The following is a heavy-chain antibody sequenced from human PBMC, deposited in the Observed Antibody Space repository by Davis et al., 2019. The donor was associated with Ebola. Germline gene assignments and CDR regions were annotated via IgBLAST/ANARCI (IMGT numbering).Heavy chain of an antibody. CDR2: IFYSGGST. Sequence: GGSLRLSCAASGLNSKIYAMSWVRQAPGRGLECVSTIFYSGGSTYYADSVKGRFTISRDNSKSTLYLQMHSLRVEDTAVYYCAKGGYFDSLEIESWGQGTLVTVSS. D-gene: IGHD3-9*01. V-gene: IGHV3-23*01. CDR1: GLNSKIYA. J-gene: IGHJ4*02. CDR3: AKGGYFDSLEIES.